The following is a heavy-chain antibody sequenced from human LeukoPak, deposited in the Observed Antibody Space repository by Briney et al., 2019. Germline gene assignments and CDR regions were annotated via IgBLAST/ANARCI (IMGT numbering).Heavy chain of an antibody. V-gene: IGHV3-48*02. CDR3: ARRGTGVANAFDI. CDR1: GFTFSTYT. D-gene: IGHD3-16*01. J-gene: IGHJ3*02. CDR2: ISSGSSTI. Sequence: GGSLRLSCAASGFTFSTYTMNWVRQAPGKGLEWVSSISSGSSTILYADSVKGRFTISRDSAKNSLYVQINSLRDEDTAVYYCARRGTGVANAFDIWGQGTMVTVSS.